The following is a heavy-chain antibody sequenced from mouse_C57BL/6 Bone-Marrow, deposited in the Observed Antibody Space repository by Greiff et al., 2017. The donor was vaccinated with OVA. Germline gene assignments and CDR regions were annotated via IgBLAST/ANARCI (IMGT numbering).Heavy chain of an antibody. V-gene: IGHV3-6*01. J-gene: IGHJ3*01. CDR1: GYSITSGYY. CDR3: ARDHGSSYGFAY. Sequence: EVKLQESGPGLVKPSQSLSLTCSVTGYSITSGYYWNWIRQFPGNKLEWMGYISYDGSNNYNPSLKNRISITRDTSKNQFFLKLNSVTTEDTATYYCARDHGSSYGFAYWGQGTLVTVSA. CDR2: ISYDGSN. D-gene: IGHD1-1*01.